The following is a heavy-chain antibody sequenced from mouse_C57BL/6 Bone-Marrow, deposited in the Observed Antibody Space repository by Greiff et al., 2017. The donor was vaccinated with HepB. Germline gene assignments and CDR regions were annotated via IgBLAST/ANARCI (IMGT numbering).Heavy chain of an antibody. V-gene: IGHV1-69*01. J-gene: IGHJ3*01. CDR2: LDPSDSYT. Sequence: VPLQQPGAELVMPGASVKLSCKASGYTFTSYWMHWVKQRPGQGLEWIGELDPSDSYTNYNQKFKGKSTLTVDKSSSTAYMQLSSLTSEDSAVYYCARSQATSRFAYWGQGTLVTVSA. D-gene: IGHD3-2*02. CDR3: ARSQATSRFAY. CDR1: GYTFTSYW.